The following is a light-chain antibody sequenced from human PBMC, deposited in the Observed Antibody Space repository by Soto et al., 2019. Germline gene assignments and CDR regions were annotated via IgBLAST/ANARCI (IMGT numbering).Light chain of an antibody. CDR3: WSYAGRNTYV. V-gene: IGLV2-8*01. CDR1: SINVGGYNY. CDR2: EVD. Sequence: QSVLTHPPSASGSPGQSVSIPCTGSSINVGGYNYVSWYQQHPGKAPSLIIYEVDKRPSGVPDRFSGSKAGSTASLTVSGLQADDEADYYCWSYAGRNTYVFGPGTKVTVL. J-gene: IGLJ1*01.